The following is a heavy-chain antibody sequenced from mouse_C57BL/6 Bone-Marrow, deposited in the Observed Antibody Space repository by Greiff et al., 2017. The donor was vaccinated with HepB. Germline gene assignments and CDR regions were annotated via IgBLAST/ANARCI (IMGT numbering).Heavy chain of an antibody. D-gene: IGHD3-2*02. CDR2: IDPENGDT. V-gene: IGHV14-4*01. CDR3: TGDSSGYVGFAY. Sequence: EVKLQESGAELVRPGASVKLSCTASGFNIKDDYMHWVKQRPEQGLEWIGWIDPENGDTEYASKFQGKATITADTSSNTAYLQLSSLTSEDTAVYYCTGDSSGYVGFAYWGQGTRVTVSA. CDR1: GFNIKDDY. J-gene: IGHJ3*01.